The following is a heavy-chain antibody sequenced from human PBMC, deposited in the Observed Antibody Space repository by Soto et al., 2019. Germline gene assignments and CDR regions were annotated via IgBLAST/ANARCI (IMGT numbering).Heavy chain of an antibody. D-gene: IGHD1-26*01. Sequence: GGSLRLSCAASGFTFSSYGMHWVRQAPGKGLEWVAVIWYDGSNKYYADSVKGRFTISRDNSKNTLYLQRNSLRAEDTAVYYCAREGGSYAYFDYWGQGTTVTVSS. CDR3: AREGGSYAYFDY. J-gene: IGHJ4*02. CDR1: GFTFSSYG. CDR2: IWYDGSNK. V-gene: IGHV3-33*01.